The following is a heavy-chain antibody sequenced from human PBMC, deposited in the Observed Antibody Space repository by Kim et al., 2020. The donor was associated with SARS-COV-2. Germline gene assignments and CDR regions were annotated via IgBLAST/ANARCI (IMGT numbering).Heavy chain of an antibody. V-gene: IGHV3-48*02. CDR3: VRDRMGGAFDM. D-gene: IGHD3-16*01. J-gene: IGHJ3*02. CDR2: ITKRSTTK. Sequence: GGSLRLSCATSGFTFSAYDMNWVRQAPGKGLEWLSFITKRSTTKYYADSVEGRFTISRDNAKNSLFLQMNSLRDEDTALYYCVRDRMGGAFDMWGQGTMV. CDR1: GFTFSAYD.